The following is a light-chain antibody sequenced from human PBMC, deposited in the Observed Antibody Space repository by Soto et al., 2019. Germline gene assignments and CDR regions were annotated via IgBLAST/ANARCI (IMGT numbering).Light chain of an antibody. CDR2: LNSDGSH. J-gene: IGLJ3*02. Sequence: QLVLIQSPSASASLGASIKLTCTLSSGHSSYAIAWHQQQPEKGPRFLIKLNSDGSHNKGDGIPDRFSGSSSGAERYLTISSLQSEDEADYYCQTWGTGIRVFGGGTKVTVL. CDR3: QTWGTGIRV. V-gene: IGLV4-69*01. CDR1: SGHSSYA.